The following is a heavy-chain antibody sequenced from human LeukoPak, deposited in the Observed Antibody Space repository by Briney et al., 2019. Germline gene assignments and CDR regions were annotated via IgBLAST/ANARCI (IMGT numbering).Heavy chain of an antibody. CDR1: GFSLSNYW. V-gene: IGHV3-7*01. J-gene: IGHJ5*02. CDR3: VRQAWVS. CDR2: IKGNGSER. Sequence: GGSLRLSCAVSGFSLSNYWMTWVRQAPGKGREWVANIKGNGSERYYVDSVKGRFTTSRDNANISPYLQMKRVRGEDMAVYYSVRQAWVSWGQGTLVTVSS. D-gene: IGHD3-16*01.